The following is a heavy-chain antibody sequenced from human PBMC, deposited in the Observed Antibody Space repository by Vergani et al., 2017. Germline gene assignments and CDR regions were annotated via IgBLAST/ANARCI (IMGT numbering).Heavy chain of an antibody. CDR2: IYYSGST. V-gene: IGHV4-39*01. D-gene: IGHD5-18*01. CDR3: ARRLVRGYSYGSFDY. CDR1: GGSIRSRSYY. J-gene: IGHJ4*02. Sequence: QLQLQESGPGLVKPSETLSLTCAVSGGSIRSRSYYWGWLRQPPGKGLEWVWSIYYSGSTYYNPSLKSRVTISVDTSKNPFSLKLSSVTAADTAVYYCARRLVRGYSYGSFDYWGQGTLVTVSS.